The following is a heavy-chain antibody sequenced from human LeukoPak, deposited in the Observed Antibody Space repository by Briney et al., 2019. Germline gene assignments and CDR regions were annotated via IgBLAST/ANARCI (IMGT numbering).Heavy chain of an antibody. CDR2: IRYDGSNK. CDR3: AKVLRFLEWLLPPYYFDY. J-gene: IGHJ4*02. V-gene: IGHV3-30*02. CDR1: GFTFSSYG. D-gene: IGHD3-3*01. Sequence: GGSLRLSCAASGFTFSSYGMHWVRQAPGKGLEWVAFIRYDGSNKYYADSVKGRFTISRDNSKNTLYLQMNSLRAEDTAVYYCAKVLRFLEWLLPPYYFDYWGQGTLVTVSS.